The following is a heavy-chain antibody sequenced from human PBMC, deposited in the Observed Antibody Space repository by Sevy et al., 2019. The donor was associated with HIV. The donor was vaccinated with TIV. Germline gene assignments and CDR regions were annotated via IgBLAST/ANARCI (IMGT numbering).Heavy chain of an antibody. CDR2: ISTLNT. V-gene: IGHV1-18*01. CDR3: ARAPSGSQGPGQYFQH. CDR1: GYSFTSYG. J-gene: IGHJ1*01. Sequence: ASVKVSCKASGYSFTSYGITWVRQAPGQGLEWMGWISTLNTNYAQKLQGRVTLTTDTSTSTVYMEWRSLRSDDTAVYYCARAPSGSQGPGQYFQHWGQGTLVTVSS. D-gene: IGHD1-26*01.